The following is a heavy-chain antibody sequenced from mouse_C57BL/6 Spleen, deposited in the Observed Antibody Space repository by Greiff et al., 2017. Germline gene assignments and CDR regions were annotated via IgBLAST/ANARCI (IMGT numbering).Heavy chain of an antibody. J-gene: IGHJ1*03. Sequence: VQLQQSGPELVKPGASVKISCKASGYSFTGYSMNWVKQSPEKSLEWIGEINPSTGGTTYNQKFKAKATLTVDKSSSTAYMQLKSLTSEDSAVYYCASYDYDWYFDVWGTGTTVTVSS. CDR1: GYSFTGYS. D-gene: IGHD2-4*01. V-gene: IGHV1-42*01. CDR3: ASYDYDWYFDV. CDR2: INPSTGGT.